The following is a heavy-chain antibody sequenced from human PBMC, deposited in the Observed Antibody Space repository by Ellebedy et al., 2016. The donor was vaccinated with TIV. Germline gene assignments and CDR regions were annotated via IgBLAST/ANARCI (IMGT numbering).Heavy chain of an antibody. J-gene: IGHJ5*02. Sequence: SETLSLTCTVSGGSISSSSYYWGWIRQPPGKGLEWIGSIYYSGSTYYNPSLKSRVTISVDTSKNQFSLKLSSVTAADTAVYYCARGDTVTTAGGEFDPWGQGTLVTVSS. V-gene: IGHV4-39*07. CDR2: IYYSGST. D-gene: IGHD4-17*01. CDR1: GGSISSSSYY. CDR3: ARGDTVTTAGGEFDP.